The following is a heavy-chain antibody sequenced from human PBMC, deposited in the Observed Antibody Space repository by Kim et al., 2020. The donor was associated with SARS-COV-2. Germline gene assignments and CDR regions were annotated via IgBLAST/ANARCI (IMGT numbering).Heavy chain of an antibody. CDR3: AKSHYGGCDS. Sequence: GGSLRLSCGASGFTFSTYAMSWVRQAPGKGLEWVSGISGGGSTNYADSVKGRFSISRDNSRNMVYLQMNNLRVEDTAVYYCAKSHYGGCDSWGQGTLVTV. CDR2: ISGGGST. CDR1: GFTFSTYA. D-gene: IGHD4-17*01. V-gene: IGHV3-23*01. J-gene: IGHJ4*02.